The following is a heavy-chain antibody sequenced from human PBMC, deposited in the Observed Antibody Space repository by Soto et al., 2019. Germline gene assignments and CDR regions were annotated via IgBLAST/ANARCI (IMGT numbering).Heavy chain of an antibody. V-gene: IGHV1-69*13. CDR1: GGTFSSYA. CDR2: IIPIFGTA. J-gene: IGHJ5*02. D-gene: IGHD2-2*01. CDR3: ARADQGYCISTSCRNWFDP. Sequence: SVKVSCKASGGTFSSYAISWVRQAPGQGLEWMGGIIPIFGTANYAQKFQGRVTITADESTSTAYMELSSLRSEDTAVYYCARADQGYCISTSCRNWFDPWGQGTLVTVS.